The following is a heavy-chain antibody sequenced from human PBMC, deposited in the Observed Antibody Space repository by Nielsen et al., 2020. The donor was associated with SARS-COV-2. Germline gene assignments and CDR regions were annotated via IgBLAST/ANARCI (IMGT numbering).Heavy chain of an antibody. J-gene: IGHJ4*02. Sequence: SGPTLVKPTQTLTLTCTFSGFSLSTGGVGVGWIRQPPGQALEWLALIYWNDDKRYSPSLKSRLTITKDTSINQVVLTVTNMDPVDTATYYCGHSAPGPAIGPGNFDYWGQGTLVTVSS. CDR2: IYWNDDK. D-gene: IGHD1-14*01. CDR1: GFSLSTGGVG. CDR3: GHSAPGPAIGPGNFDY. V-gene: IGHV2-5*01.